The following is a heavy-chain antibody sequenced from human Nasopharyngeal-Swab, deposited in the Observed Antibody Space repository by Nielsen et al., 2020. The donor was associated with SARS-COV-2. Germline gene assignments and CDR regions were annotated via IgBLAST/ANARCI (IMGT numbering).Heavy chain of an antibody. Sequence: SDTLSLTCTVSGGSISSYYWSWIRQPPGKGLEWIGYIYYSGSTNYNPSLKSRVTISVDTSKNQFSLKLSSVTAADTAVYYCARERVTDKYFDYWGQGTLVTVSS. CDR2: IYYSGST. J-gene: IGHJ4*02. D-gene: IGHD2-21*02. CDR1: GGSISSYY. CDR3: ARERVTDKYFDY. V-gene: IGHV4-59*01.